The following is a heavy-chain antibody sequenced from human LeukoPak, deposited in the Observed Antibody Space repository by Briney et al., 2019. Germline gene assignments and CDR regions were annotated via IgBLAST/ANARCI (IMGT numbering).Heavy chain of an antibody. Sequence: GGSLRLSCAASGFTFSRYWMSWVRQAPGKGLEGVANIKQDGREKYHVDSVKGRFTISRDNAKKSLYLQMNSLRAEDTAVYYCARVEDYDILTGFDYWGQGTLVTVSS. J-gene: IGHJ4*02. CDR2: IKQDGREK. V-gene: IGHV3-7*01. CDR3: ARVEDYDILTGFDY. CDR1: GFTFSRYW. D-gene: IGHD3-9*01.